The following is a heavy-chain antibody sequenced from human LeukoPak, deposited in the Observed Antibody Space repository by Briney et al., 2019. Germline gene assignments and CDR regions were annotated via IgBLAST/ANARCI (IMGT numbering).Heavy chain of an antibody. Sequence: GGSLRLSCAASGFTFSSYSMNWVRQAPGKGLEWVSSISSTSSYIYYADSVKGRFTISRDNAKNSMYLQMNSLRAEDTAVYYCARTPGITIFGVVTHDAFDIWGQGTMVTVSS. CDR1: GFTFSSYS. J-gene: IGHJ3*02. CDR3: ARTPGITIFGVVTHDAFDI. D-gene: IGHD3-3*01. V-gene: IGHV3-21*01. CDR2: ISSTSSYI.